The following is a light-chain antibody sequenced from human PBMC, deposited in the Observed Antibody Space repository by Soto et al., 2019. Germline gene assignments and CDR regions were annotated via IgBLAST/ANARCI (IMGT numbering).Light chain of an antibody. CDR3: SSFVHGTSYV. J-gene: IGLJ1*01. CDR1: GNDVGRFNY. V-gene: IGLV2-8*01. CDR2: DVT. Sequence: QSALTPAPSASGSPGQSVTISCAGTGNDVGRFNYVSWYQHHPGKAPKLIIYDVTKRPSGVPDRFSGSKSGNTAYLTVSGLQAEDEADYFCSSFVHGTSYVFGTGTKVTVL.